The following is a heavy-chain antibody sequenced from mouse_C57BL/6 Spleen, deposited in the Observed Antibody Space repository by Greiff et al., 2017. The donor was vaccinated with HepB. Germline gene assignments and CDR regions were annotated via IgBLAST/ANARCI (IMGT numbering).Heavy chain of an antibody. J-gene: IGHJ1*03. CDR3: ARDGDYDSRG. V-gene: IGHV1-82*01. D-gene: IGHD2-4*01. Sequence: QVQLQQSGPELVKPGASVTVSCKASGYAFSSSWLNWVKQRPGKGLEWIGRIYPGDGDTNYNGKFKGKATLTADKSSSTAYMQLSSLPSEDSAVYFCARDGDYDSRGWGTGTTVTVSS. CDR2: IYPGDGDT. CDR1: GYAFSSSW.